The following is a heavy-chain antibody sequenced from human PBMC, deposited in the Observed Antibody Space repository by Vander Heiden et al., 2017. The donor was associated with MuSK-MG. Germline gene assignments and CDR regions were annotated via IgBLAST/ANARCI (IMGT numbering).Heavy chain of an antibody. D-gene: IGHD5-18*01. CDR2: TILILDRP. CDR3: AATLPHRYGYGYMDV. J-gene: IGHJ6*03. Sequence: QLVQSGAEVKKPGSSVKVSCKASGGNLTSHAISWVRQAPGQGLEWMGGTILILDRPHYPQNFQGRVTITVDKSTSTSYMELSSLRFEDTAVYFCAATLPHRYGYGYMDVWGKGTTVTVSS. CDR1: GGNLTSHA. V-gene: IGHV1-69*04.